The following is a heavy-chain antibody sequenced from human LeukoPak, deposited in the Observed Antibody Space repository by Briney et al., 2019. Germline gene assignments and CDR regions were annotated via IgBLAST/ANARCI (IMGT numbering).Heavy chain of an antibody. V-gene: IGHV3-23*01. D-gene: IGHD2-2*02. J-gene: IGHJ4*02. CDR2: ISGSGGST. CDR1: GFTFSSYA. Sequence: PGGSLRLSCAASGFTFSSYAMSWVRQAPGKGLEWVSAISGSGGSTYYADSVKGRFSISRDNSKNTLYLQMNSLRAEDTAVYYCAKDTCSSTNCYTFDYWGQGTLVTVSS. CDR3: AKDTCSSTNCYTFDY.